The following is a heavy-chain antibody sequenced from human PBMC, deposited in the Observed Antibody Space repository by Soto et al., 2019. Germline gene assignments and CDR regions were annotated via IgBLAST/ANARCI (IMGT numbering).Heavy chain of an antibody. CDR2: INYSGST. Sequence: QVQLQESGPGLVKPSQTLSLTCSVSGGSISSGDYFWSWIRQPPGRGLEWIGYINYSGSTYYSPSLRSPLTISVDTSKNQFSLKLTSVTAADTAVYYCAREGRRPYDPIDYWGQGTRVTVSS. D-gene: IGHD5-12*01. J-gene: IGHJ4*02. CDR1: GGSISSGDYF. CDR3: AREGRRPYDPIDY. V-gene: IGHV4-30-4*01.